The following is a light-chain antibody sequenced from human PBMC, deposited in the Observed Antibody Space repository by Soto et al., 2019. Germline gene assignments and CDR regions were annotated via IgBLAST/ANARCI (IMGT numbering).Light chain of an antibody. CDR2: EVT. CDR1: SSDVGGYNY. Sequence: QSALTQPPSASGSPGQSVTISCTGTSSDVGGYNYVSWYQQHPGKAPKLLIYEVTKRPSGVPDRFSGSKSGNTASLTFSGVQAEDEADYYCSSCAGGYNEVFGTGTKVTVL. J-gene: IGLJ1*01. CDR3: SSCAGGYNEV. V-gene: IGLV2-8*01.